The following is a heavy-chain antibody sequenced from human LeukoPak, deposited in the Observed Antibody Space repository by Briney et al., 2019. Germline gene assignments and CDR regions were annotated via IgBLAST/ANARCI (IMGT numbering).Heavy chain of an antibody. CDR3: ASLSHLSGSYQFDY. J-gene: IGHJ4*02. CDR2: INPNSGGT. D-gene: IGHD1-26*01. V-gene: IGHV1-2*02. CDR1: GYTFTGYY. Sequence: ASVKVSCKASGYTFTGYYVHWVRQAPGQGLEWMGWINPNSGGTNYAQKFQGRVTMTRDTSISTAYMELSRLRSDDTAVYYCASLSHLSGSYQFDYWGQGTLVTVSS.